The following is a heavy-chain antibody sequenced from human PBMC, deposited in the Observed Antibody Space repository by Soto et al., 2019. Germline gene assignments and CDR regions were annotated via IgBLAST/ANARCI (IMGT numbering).Heavy chain of an antibody. CDR2: INPNSGGT. CDR1: GYTFTGYY. CDR3: ARDWGVAARPTYYFDY. D-gene: IGHD6-6*01. V-gene: IGHV1-2*02. J-gene: IGHJ4*02. Sequence: ASVKVFCKASGYTFTGYYMHWVRQAPGQGLEWMGWINPNSGGTNYAQKFQGRVTMTRDTSISTAYMELSRLRSDDTAVYYCARDWGVAARPTYYFDYWGQGTLVTVSS.